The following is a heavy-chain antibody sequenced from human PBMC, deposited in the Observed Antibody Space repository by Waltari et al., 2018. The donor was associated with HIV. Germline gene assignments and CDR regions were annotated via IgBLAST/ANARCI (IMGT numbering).Heavy chain of an antibody. J-gene: IGHJ4*02. D-gene: IGHD6-19*01. CDR3: VKDILSNSGVDY. Sequence: EVQLLESGGGLVQPGGSLRLSCAASGFTFSTSAMSWVRQAPGKGLEWVSVISGSRRSTYYADSVKGRFTISRDNPKNTLYLQMNSLRAEDTAVYYCVKDILSNSGVDYWGQGTLVTVSS. CDR2: ISGSRRST. CDR1: GFTFSTSA. V-gene: IGHV3-23*01.